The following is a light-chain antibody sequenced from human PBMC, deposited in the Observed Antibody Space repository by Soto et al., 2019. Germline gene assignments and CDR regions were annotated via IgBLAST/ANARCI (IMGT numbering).Light chain of an antibody. CDR2: GAS. CDR1: QSVYKNF. Sequence: EIVLTQSPGTLSLSPGERATLSCRASQSVYKNFLAWYQQKPGQAPRLLINGASNRATGIPDRFSGSESGTYFSLSIDRREPEDFAVYFCQQYGSLPPTFGGGTKAAIK. CDR3: QQYGSLPPT. J-gene: IGKJ4*01. V-gene: IGKV3-20*01.